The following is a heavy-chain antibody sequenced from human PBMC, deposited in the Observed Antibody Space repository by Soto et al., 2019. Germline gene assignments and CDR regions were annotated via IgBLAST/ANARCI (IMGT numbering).Heavy chain of an antibody. V-gene: IGHV3-64D*06. CDR1: GFTFSSYA. J-gene: IGHJ4*02. CDR2: ISPNGGST. CDR3: VKLSDY. Sequence: EVQLVESGGGLVRPGGSLRLSCSASGFTFSSYAVHWVRQAPGKGLEFVAGISPNGGSTYYPDSVKGRSTISRDNSKNTLYLQMSSLRPEDTAVYYCVKLSDYWGQGTLVTVSS.